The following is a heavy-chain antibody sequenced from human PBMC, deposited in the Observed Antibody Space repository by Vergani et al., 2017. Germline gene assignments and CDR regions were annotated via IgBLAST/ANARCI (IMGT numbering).Heavy chain of an antibody. Sequence: VQLVESGGGVVQPGRSLRLSCAASGFTFSSYAMHWVRQAPGKGLEWVSAISGSGGSTYYADSVKGRFTISRHNSKNTLYLQMNSLRAEDTAVYYCARDLSVSSGWPTPDWGQGTLVTVSS. V-gene: IGHV3-23*04. CDR3: ARDLSVSSGWPTPD. CDR1: GFTFSSYA. CDR2: ISGSGGST. J-gene: IGHJ4*02. D-gene: IGHD6-19*01.